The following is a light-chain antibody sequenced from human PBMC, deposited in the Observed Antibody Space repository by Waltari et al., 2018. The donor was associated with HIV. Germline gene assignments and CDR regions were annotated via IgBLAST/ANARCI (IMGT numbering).Light chain of an antibody. J-gene: IGLJ2*01. Sequence: SYELTQPPSVSVSPGQTASITCSGDKLGNKYVCWYQQKPGQSPVLVIYQDNKRPSGIPERFSGSNSGSTATLTISGTQATDEADYYCQAWDSNTVVFGGGTKLTVL. CDR1: KLGNKY. V-gene: IGLV3-1*01. CDR3: QAWDSNTVV. CDR2: QDN.